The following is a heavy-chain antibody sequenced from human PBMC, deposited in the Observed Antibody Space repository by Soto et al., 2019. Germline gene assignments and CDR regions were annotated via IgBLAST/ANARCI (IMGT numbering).Heavy chain of an antibody. J-gene: IGHJ6*02. CDR1: GFTFSSYG. V-gene: IGHV3-30*18. Sequence: SLRLSCAASGFTFSSYGMHWVRQAPGKGLEWVAVISYDGSNKYYADSVKGRFTISRDNSKNTLYLQMNSLRAEDTAVYYCAKDLARPPVPHYYYYGMDVWGQGTTVTVSS. CDR3: AKDLARPPVPHYYYYGMDV. CDR2: ISYDGSNK. D-gene: IGHD6-6*01.